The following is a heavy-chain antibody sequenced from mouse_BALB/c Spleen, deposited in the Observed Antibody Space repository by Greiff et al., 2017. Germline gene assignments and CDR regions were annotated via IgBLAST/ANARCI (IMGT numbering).Heavy chain of an antibody. J-gene: IGHJ3*01. Sequence: VKLQQSGPGLVAPSQSLSISCTASGFSLTSYGVHWVRQPPGKGLEWLGVIWAGGSTNYNSPLMSRLTISKVNSNSQVFLKMHSLQTDDKAMYYYARPSSSYAWFAYWGQGTMVTVSA. CDR2: IWAGGST. CDR3: ARPSSSYAWFAY. V-gene: IGHV2-9*02. CDR1: GFSLTSYG. D-gene: IGHD1-1*01.